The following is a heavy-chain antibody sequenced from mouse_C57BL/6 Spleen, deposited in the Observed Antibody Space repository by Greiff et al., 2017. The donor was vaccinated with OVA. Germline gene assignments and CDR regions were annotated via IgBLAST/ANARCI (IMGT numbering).Heavy chain of an antibody. J-gene: IGHJ3*01. CDR3: ARYYGNSWFAY. CDR1: GYTFTSYW. CDR2: IDPSDSET. V-gene: IGHV1-52*01. Sequence: QVQLQQPGAELVRPGSSVKLSCKASGYTFTSYWMHWVKQRPIQGLEWIGNIDPSDSETHYNQKFKDKATLTVDKSSSTAYMQLSSLTSEDSAVYYCARYYGNSWFAYWGKGTLVTVSA. D-gene: IGHD2-1*01.